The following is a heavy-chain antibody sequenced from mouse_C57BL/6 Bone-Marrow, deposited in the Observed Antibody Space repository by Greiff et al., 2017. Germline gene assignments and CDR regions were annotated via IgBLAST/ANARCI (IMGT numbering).Heavy chain of an antibody. CDR3: AGPNWAFAY. D-gene: IGHD4-1*01. Sequence: EVQLKESGGDLVKPGGSLKLSCAASGFTFSSYGMSWVRQTPDKRLEWVATISSGGSYTYYPDRVKGRFTISRDNAKNTLYLQMSSLKSEDTAMYYCAGPNWAFAYWGQGTLVTVSA. CDR1: GFTFSSYG. CDR2: ISSGGSYT. V-gene: IGHV5-6*01. J-gene: IGHJ3*01.